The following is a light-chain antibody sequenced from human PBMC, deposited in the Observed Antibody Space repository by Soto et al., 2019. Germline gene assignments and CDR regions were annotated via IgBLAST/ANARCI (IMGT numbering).Light chain of an antibody. CDR1: QSLTSNF. Sequence: EIVLTQSPGTLSLSPGETATLSCRASQSLTSNFVAWYQQKPGQAPRLLVYGASYRATGIPYRFSGSGSGTDFTLTINRLEPEDFAVYYCEQYVSSPFTFGPGTKVDL. CDR3: EQYVSSPFT. J-gene: IGKJ3*01. V-gene: IGKV3-20*01. CDR2: GAS.